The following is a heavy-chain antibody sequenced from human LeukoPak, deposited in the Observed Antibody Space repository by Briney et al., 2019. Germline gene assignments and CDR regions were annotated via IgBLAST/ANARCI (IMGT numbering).Heavy chain of an antibody. V-gene: IGHV4-38-2*02. D-gene: IGHD2-2*01. CDR1: SYSINSNYY. CDR2: IYHTGST. J-gene: IGHJ5*02. Sequence: SETLSLICSVSSYSINSNYYWGWIRQSPGKGLEWIGSIYHTGSTYYNPSLKSRVTISLDASNKQFSLRLSSVTAADTAVYYCARDLHCSSTSCYGNWFDPWGQGTLVTVSS. CDR3: ARDLHCSSTSCYGNWFDP.